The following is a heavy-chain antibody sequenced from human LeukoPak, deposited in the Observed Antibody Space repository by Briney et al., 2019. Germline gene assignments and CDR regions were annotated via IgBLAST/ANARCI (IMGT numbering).Heavy chain of an antibody. V-gene: IGHV1-46*01. Sequence: ASVKVSCKASGYTFTGYYMHWVRQAPGQGLEWMGIINPSGGSTSYAQKFQGRVTMTRDTSTSTVYMELSSLRSEDTAVYYCARNAGVLGSVVPAAATRGYYYYMDVWGKGTTVTISS. CDR3: ARNAGVLGSVVPAAATRGYYYYMDV. CDR2: INPSGGST. D-gene: IGHD2-2*01. CDR1: GYTFTGYY. J-gene: IGHJ6*03.